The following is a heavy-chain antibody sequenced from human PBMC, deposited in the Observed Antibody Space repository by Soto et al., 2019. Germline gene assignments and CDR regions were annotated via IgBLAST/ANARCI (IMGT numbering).Heavy chain of an antibody. CDR2: ISAYNGNT. J-gene: IGHJ4*02. CDR1: GYGFASCG. CDR3: ARGMYTIDY. Sequence: GASVKVSCKASGYGFASCGSRWVRQAPGQGLEWMGWISAYNGNTKYSQKFQGRVTITRDTSASTAYMELSSLRSEDTAVYYCARGMYTIDYWGQGTLVTVSS. V-gene: IGHV1-18*01. D-gene: IGHD1-1*01.